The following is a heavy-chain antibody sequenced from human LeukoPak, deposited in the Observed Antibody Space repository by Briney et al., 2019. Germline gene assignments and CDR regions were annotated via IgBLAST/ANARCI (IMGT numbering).Heavy chain of an antibody. V-gene: IGHV3-20*04. J-gene: IGHJ4*02. CDR1: AFTFDDYG. CDR2: INWNGGRT. CDR3: ARGDCSITSCLINY. D-gene: IGHD2-2*01. Sequence: GGSLRLSCAASAFTFDDYGMSWVRQVPGKGLERVSGINWNGGRTVYADSVQGRFTISRDNAKNSLYLQMNSLRAEDTALYYCARGDCSITSCLINYWGQGTLVTVSS.